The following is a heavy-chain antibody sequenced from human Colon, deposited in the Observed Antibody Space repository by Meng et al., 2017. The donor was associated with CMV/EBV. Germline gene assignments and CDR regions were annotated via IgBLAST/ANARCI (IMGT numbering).Heavy chain of an antibody. CDR2: ISSTGSSI. D-gene: IGHD3-3*01. CDR3: ARTYPTGDLAIFGVVSHFDY. CDR1: GFSFSDYY. Sequence: GGSLRLSCAVSGFSFSDYYMTWIRQAPGKGLEWLSYISSTGSSIYYADSVKGRFTISRDNAKNSLYLQMKSLRGEDTAVYYCARTYPTGDLAIFGVVSHFDYWGLGTLVTVSS. J-gene: IGHJ4*02. V-gene: IGHV3-11*04.